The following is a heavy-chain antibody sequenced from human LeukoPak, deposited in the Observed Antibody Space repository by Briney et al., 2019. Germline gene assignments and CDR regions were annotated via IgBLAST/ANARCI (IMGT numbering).Heavy chain of an antibody. CDR2: IHQHGNEK. V-gene: IGHV3-7*01. Sequence: GGSLRLSCAASGFTFSNYWMSWVRHAPGKGLEWVASIHQHGNEKYFADSVRGRFTISRDNAKNSLYLQMSSLRAEDTAVYYCATLNGPLFEYWGQGTLVTVSS. D-gene: IGHD2-8*01. CDR3: ATLNGPLFEY. J-gene: IGHJ4*02. CDR1: GFTFSNYW.